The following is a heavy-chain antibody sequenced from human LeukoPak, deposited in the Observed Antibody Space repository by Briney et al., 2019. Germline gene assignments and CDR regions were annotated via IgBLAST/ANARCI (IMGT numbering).Heavy chain of an antibody. V-gene: IGHV3-7*01. Sequence: QSGGSLRLSCAASGFTFSDYWMTWVRQAPGKGLELVANIKKDGSEKNYVDSVEGRLTISRDNAKNSLYLQMNSLRVEDTGVYYCVRQAGVYWGQGTLVTVSS. CDR1: GFTFSDYW. D-gene: IGHD6-19*01. CDR2: IKKDGSEK. CDR3: VRQAGVY. J-gene: IGHJ4*02.